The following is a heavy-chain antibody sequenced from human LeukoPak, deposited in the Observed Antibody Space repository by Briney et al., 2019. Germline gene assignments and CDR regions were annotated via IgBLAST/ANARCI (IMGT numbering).Heavy chain of an antibody. CDR3: AIPPPNDEYNWFDP. CDR2: IQQDGSEK. V-gene: IGHV3-7*01. CDR1: GFTFSTYW. Sequence: GGSLRLSCAASGFTFSTYWMSWVRQAPGKGLEWVANIQQDGSEKYYVDSVKGRFTISRDNAKNSLYLQMNSLRAEDTAVYYCAIPPPNDEYNWFDPWGQGTLVTVSS. D-gene: IGHD1-1*01. J-gene: IGHJ5*02.